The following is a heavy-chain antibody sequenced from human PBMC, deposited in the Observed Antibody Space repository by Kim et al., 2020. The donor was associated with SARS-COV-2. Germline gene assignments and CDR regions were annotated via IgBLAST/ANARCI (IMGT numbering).Heavy chain of an antibody. CDR1: GFTFSNAG. D-gene: IGHD3-10*01. Sequence: GGSLRLSCAASGFTFSNAGMSWVRQAPGKGLEWVGRIKSKTDGGTTDYAAPVKGRFTISRDDSKNTLYLQMNSLKTEDTAVYYCTTDGGEPEGFITMVRGVILPHYSYGMDVWGQGTTVTVSS. J-gene: IGHJ6*02. CDR3: TTDGGEPEGFITMVRGVILPHYSYGMDV. V-gene: IGHV3-15*01. CDR2: IKSKTDGGTT.